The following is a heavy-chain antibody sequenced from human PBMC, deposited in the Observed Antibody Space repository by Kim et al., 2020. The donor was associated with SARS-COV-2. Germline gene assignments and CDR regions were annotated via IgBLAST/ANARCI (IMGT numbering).Heavy chain of an antibody. J-gene: IGHJ5*02. Sequence: GGSLRLSCAASGFTFSSYAMHWVRQAPGKGLEWVAVISYDGSNKYYADSVKGRFTISRDNSKNTLYLQMNSLRAEDTAVYYCARDLIAVAGPQTVNWFDPWGQGTLVTVSS. CDR2: ISYDGSNK. D-gene: IGHD6-19*01. V-gene: IGHV3-30*04. CDR3: ARDLIAVAGPQTVNWFDP. CDR1: GFTFSSYA.